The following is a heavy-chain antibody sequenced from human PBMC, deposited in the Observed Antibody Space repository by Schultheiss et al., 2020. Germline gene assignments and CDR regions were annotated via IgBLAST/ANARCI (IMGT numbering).Heavy chain of an antibody. Sequence: GESLKISCAASGFTFSSYAMHWVRQAPGKGLEWVAVISYDGSNKYYADSVKGRFTISRDNSKNTLYLQMNSLRAEDTAFYYCAKTPDYGGNALFDYWGQGTLVTVSS. V-gene: IGHV3-30-3*02. J-gene: IGHJ4*02. D-gene: IGHD4-23*01. CDR3: AKTPDYGGNALFDY. CDR1: GFTFSSYA. CDR2: ISYDGSNK.